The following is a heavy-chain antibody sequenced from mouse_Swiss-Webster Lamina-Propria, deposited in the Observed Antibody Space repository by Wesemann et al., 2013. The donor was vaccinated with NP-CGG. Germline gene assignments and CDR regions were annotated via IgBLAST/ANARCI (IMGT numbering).Heavy chain of an antibody. CDR2: ISYSGST. Sequence: EYAGYISYSGSTYYNPSLKSRISITRDTSKNQYYLQLNSVTTEDTATYYCASGNYWGQGTTLTVSS. V-gene: IGHV3-8*02. D-gene: IGHD1-1*02. J-gene: IGHJ2*01. CDR3: ASGNY.